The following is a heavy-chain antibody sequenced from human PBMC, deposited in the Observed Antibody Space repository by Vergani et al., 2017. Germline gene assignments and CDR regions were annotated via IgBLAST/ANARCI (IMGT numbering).Heavy chain of an antibody. J-gene: IGHJ4*02. CDR3: ARLVQQLGYYFDY. V-gene: IGHV4-61*05. D-gene: IGHD6-13*01. CDR1: GGSISSSSYY. Sequence: QLQLQESGPGLVKPSETLSLTCTVSGGSISSSSYYWSWIRQPPGKGLEWIGYIYYSGSTNYNPSLKSRVNISVDTSKNQFSLKLSSVTAADTAVYYCARLVQQLGYYFDYWGQGTLVTVSS. CDR2: IYYSGST.